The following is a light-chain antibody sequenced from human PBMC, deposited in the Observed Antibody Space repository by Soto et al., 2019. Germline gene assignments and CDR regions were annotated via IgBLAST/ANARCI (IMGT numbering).Light chain of an antibody. CDR3: QQYGSSHPIT. V-gene: IGKV3-20*01. Sequence: ELALAQSPGTLSLSPGERATISCRASQSVFNNYLAWYQQKPGQAPRLLIYAASSRATDIPDRVSGIGSGTHFTLTISRLEPEDSAVYYCQQYGSSHPITFGQGTRLEIK. CDR2: AAS. CDR1: QSVFNNY. J-gene: IGKJ5*01.